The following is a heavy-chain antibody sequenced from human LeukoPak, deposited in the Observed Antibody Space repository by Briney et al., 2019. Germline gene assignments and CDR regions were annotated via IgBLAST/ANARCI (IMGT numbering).Heavy chain of an antibody. V-gene: IGHV4-34*01. CDR3: ARRPRYCSGGSCYGLGY. CDR1: GGSFSGYY. J-gene: IGHJ4*02. Sequence: PSETLSLTCAVYGGSFSGYYWSWIRQPPGKGLEWIGEINHSGSTNYNPSLKSRVTISVDTSKNQFSLKLSSVAAADTAVYYCARRPRYCSGGSCYGLGYWGQGTLVTVSS. CDR2: INHSGST. D-gene: IGHD2-15*01.